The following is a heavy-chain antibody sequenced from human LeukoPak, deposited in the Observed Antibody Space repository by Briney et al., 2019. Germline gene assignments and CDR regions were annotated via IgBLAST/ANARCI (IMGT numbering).Heavy chain of an antibody. D-gene: IGHD4-23*01. CDR1: GYTRTELS. J-gene: IGHJ4*02. Sequence: ASVKVSCKASGYTRTELSMHWVRQASGQGLEWMGWMNPNSGNTGYAQKFQGRVTMTRDTSISTAYMELSSLRSDDTAVYYCSSELRWKDYWGQGTLVTVSS. CDR2: MNPNSGNT. V-gene: IGHV1-8*01. CDR3: SSELRWKDY.